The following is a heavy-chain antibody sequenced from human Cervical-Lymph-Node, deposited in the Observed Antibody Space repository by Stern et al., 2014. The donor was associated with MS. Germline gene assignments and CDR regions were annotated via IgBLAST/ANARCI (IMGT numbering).Heavy chain of an antibody. CDR1: GFTFSDFS. V-gene: IGHV3-48*02. Sequence: EDQLVESGGYLVRPGGSPRLACAASGFTFSDFSINWVRQAPGKGLELISSISRSGNTYYADSVKGRFTISRDNAKNSLYLHMSSLRDEDTAVYYCATLDAWGQGTLVIVSS. CDR3: ATLDA. CDR2: ISRSGNT. J-gene: IGHJ5*02.